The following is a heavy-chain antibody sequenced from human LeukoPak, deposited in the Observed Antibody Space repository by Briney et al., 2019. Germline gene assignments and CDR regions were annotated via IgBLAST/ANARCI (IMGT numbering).Heavy chain of an antibody. CDR3: ARTRERPGSYYDAFDI. D-gene: IGHD1-26*01. J-gene: IGHJ3*02. V-gene: IGHV4-4*07. Sequence: SETLSLTCTVSGGSISSYYWSWIRQPAGKGLEWIERIYTSGSTNYNPSLKSRVTMSVDTSKNQFSLKLSSVTAADTAVYYCARTRERPGSYYDAFDIWGQGTMVTVSS. CDR2: IYTSGST. CDR1: GGSISSYY.